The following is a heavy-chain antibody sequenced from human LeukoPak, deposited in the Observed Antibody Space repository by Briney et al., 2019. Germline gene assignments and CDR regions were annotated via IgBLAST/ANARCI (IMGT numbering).Heavy chain of an antibody. CDR1: GGSISSGGYS. J-gene: IGHJ4*02. D-gene: IGHD2-15*01. CDR3: ARASPRYCSGGSCYADDY. Sequence: PSETLSLTCTVSGGSISSGGYSWSWIRQPPGKGLEWIGYIYHSGSTYYNPSLKSRVTISVDRSKNQFSLKLSSVTAADTAVYYCARASPRYCSGGSCYADDYWGQGTLVTVSS. V-gene: IGHV4-30-2*01. CDR2: IYHSGST.